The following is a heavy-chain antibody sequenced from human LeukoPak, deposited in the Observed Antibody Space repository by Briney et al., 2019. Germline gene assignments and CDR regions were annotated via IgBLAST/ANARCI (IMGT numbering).Heavy chain of an antibody. CDR1: GFTFSSYA. CDR3: AREYSSSSWYYYYYMDV. Sequence: GGSLRLSCAASGFTFSSYAMHWVRQAPGKGLEWVAVISYDGSNKYYADSVKGRFTISRDNSKNTLYLQMNSLRAEDTAVYYCAREYSSSSWYYYYYMDVWGKGTTVTVS. CDR2: ISYDGSNK. D-gene: IGHD6-6*01. V-gene: IGHV3-30-3*01. J-gene: IGHJ6*03.